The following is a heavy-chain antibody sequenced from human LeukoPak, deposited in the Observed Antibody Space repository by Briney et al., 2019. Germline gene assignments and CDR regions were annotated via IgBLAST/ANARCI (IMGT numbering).Heavy chain of an antibody. V-gene: IGHV1-3*01. CDR1: GGTFSSYG. D-gene: IGHD1-14*01. J-gene: IGHJ4*02. Sequence: ASVKVSCKASGGTFSSYGFSWVRQAPGQGLEWMGWINPSNDDTKYSQKFQGRVTITRDTSASTAYMELSSLRSEDTAVYYCAKGAGFAEPLPEYWGQGTLLTVSS. CDR3: AKGAGFAEPLPEY. CDR2: INPSNDDT.